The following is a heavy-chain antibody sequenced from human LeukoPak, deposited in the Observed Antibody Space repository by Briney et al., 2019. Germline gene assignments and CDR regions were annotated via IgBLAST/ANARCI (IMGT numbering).Heavy chain of an antibody. CDR2: IYYSGST. D-gene: IGHD6-6*01. V-gene: IGHV4-59*01. CDR3: AREVYASSIAARYYFDY. J-gene: IGHJ4*02. Sequence: KPSETLSLTCTVSGGSISSYYWSWIRQPPGKGLEWIGYIYYSGSTNYNPSLKSRVTISVDTSKNQFSLKLSSVTAADTAVYYCAREVYASSIAARYYFDYWGQGTLVTVSS. CDR1: GGSISSYY.